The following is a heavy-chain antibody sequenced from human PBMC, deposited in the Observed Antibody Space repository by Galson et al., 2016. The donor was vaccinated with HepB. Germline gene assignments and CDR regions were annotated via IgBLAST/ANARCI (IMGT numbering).Heavy chain of an antibody. CDR2: IKSNADGGTT. D-gene: IGHD2-15*01. CDR1: GFTFTDAW. CDR3: FTDPEEYSGYCSVGTGYDPGY. Sequence: SLRLSCAASGFTFTDAWMNWVRQAAGKGLEWVGRIKSNADGGTTHYAAPVKGRFTISRDDSKNTLYLHMNSLQADDTAVYYCFTDPEEYSGYCSVGTGYDPGYWGQGTLVTVSS. V-gene: IGHV3-15*07. J-gene: IGHJ4*02.